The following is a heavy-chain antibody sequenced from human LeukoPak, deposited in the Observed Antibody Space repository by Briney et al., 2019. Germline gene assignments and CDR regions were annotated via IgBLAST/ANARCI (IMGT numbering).Heavy chain of an antibody. Sequence: PGGSLRLSCAASGLTVSSNYMSWVRQAPGMGLEWVSVIYAGGDTYYADSVKGRFTISRDSFENTLYLQMNSLRDEDTAVYYCARGGGAFCGGDCLRTFDYWGQGALVTVSS. CDR2: IYAGGDT. V-gene: IGHV3-53*01. J-gene: IGHJ4*02. D-gene: IGHD2-21*02. CDR1: GLTVSSNY. CDR3: ARGGGAFCGGDCLRTFDY.